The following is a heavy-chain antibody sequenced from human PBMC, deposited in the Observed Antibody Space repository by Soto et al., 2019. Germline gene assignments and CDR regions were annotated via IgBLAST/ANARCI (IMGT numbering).Heavy chain of an antibody. CDR3: ARHVVPAANYFDY. D-gene: IGHD2-2*01. CDR2: IYYSGST. CDR1: GGSIINYY. Sequence: SETLSLTCTVSGGSIINYYWSWILQPPWKGLEWIAYIYYSGSTNYNPSLKSRVTISLDTSKNHFSLKLSSVTAADTAVYYCARHVVPAANYFDYWGQGTLVTVS. J-gene: IGHJ4*02. V-gene: IGHV4-59*08.